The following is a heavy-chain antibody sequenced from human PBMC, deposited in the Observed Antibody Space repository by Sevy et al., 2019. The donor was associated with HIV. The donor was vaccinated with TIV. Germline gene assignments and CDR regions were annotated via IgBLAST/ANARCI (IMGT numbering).Heavy chain of an antibody. CDR3: ARETRWLQFFAFDI. J-gene: IGHJ3*02. Sequence: GGSLRLSCAASGFTVSSYAMHWVRQAPGKGLEWVAVISYDGSNKYYADSVKGRFTISRDNSKNTLYLQMNSLRAEDTAVYYCARETRWLQFFAFDIWGQGTMVTVSS. CDR1: GFTVSSYA. CDR2: ISYDGSNK. V-gene: IGHV3-30-3*01. D-gene: IGHD5-12*01.